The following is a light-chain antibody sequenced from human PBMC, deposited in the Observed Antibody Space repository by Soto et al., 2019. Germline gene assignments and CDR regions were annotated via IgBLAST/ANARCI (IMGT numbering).Light chain of an antibody. CDR1: RSAGND. J-gene: IGKJ4*01. CDR3: QQYNNWPLT. Sequence: EIVLTQSPATLSVSPGERATLSCRASRSAGNDLAWYQQKPGQAPRLLFYGSSTRATGIPARFSASGSRTEFVLTISSLQSEDFALYFCQQYNNWPLTFGGGTKVEIK. CDR2: GSS. V-gene: IGKV3-15*01.